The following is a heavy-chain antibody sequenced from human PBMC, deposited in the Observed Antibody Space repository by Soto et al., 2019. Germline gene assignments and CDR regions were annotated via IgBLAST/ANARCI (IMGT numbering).Heavy chain of an antibody. CDR3: ARGVAALPPWFDP. V-gene: IGHV3-21*01. D-gene: IGHD6-6*01. CDR1: LTFSSYI. Sequence: LTFSSYIGNWVLKTPGKGLEWVSSISSSSSYIYYADSVKGRFTISRDNAKNSLYLQMNSLRAEDTAVYYCARGVAALPPWFDPWGQGTLVTVSS. CDR2: ISSSSSYI. J-gene: IGHJ5*02.